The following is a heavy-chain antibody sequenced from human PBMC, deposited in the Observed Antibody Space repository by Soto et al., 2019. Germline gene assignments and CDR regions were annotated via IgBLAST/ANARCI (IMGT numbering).Heavy chain of an antibody. CDR2: IYYSGST. Sequence: QVQLQESGPGLVKPSQTLSLTCTVSGASMSSGGYYWTWIRQSPGKALEWIGYIYYSGSTYYNPSLESRVAISLDTSRSQFSLTLHSVTAADTAIYYCARDRHNNFFDPWGQGTLVTVSS. V-gene: IGHV4-31*03. CDR3: ARDRHNNFFDP. J-gene: IGHJ5*02. D-gene: IGHD6-6*01. CDR1: GASMSSGGYY.